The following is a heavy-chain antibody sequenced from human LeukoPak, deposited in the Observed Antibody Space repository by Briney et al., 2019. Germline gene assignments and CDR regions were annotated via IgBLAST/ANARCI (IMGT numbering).Heavy chain of an antibody. CDR1: GFSFSSSW. CDR3: SRSLNS. V-gene: IGHV3-7*01. J-gene: IGHJ5*02. Sequence: GGSLRLSCAASGFSFSSSWMDWVRQAPGKGPEWVANIKPDGSDKSYVDSVKGRFTISRDNAKDSLYLEMDSLRVEDTALYYCSRSLNSWGQGALVTVSS. CDR2: IKPDGSDK.